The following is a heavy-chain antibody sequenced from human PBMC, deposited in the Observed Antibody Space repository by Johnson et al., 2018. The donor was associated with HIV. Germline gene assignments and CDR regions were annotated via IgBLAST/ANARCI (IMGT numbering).Heavy chain of an antibody. CDR2: ISYDGSNK. CDR1: GFTFSSYA. J-gene: IGHJ3*02. V-gene: IGHV3-30-3*01. D-gene: IGHD1-26*01. CDR3: ARWGRWELGDAFDI. Sequence: VQLVESGGGVVQPGRSLRLSCAASGFTFSSYAMHWVRQAPGKGLEWVAVISYDGSNKYYADSVKGRFTISRDNAKNTLYLQLNSLRVEDTAVYYCARWGRWELGDAFDIWGQGTMVTVSS.